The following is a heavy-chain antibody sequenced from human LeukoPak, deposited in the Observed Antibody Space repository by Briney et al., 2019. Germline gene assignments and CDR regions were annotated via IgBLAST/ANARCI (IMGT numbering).Heavy chain of an antibody. D-gene: IGHD3-22*01. J-gene: IGHJ4*02. CDR2: VNPNSGGT. CDR3: ARGPFYYDSSGWTFHFDY. V-gene: IGHV1-2*06. CDR1: GYTFTGYY. Sequence: ASVKVSCKASGYTFTGYYMHWVRQAPGQGLEWMGRVNPNSGGTNYAQKFQGRVTMTRDTSISTAYMELSRLRSDDTAVYYCARGPFYYDSSGWTFHFDYWGQGTLVTVSS.